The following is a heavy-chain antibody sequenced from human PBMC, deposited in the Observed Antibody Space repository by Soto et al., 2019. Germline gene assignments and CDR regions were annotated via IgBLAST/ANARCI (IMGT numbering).Heavy chain of an antibody. J-gene: IGHJ3*02. Sequence: QVQLQQWGAGLLKPSETLSLTCAVYGGSFSGYYWSWIRQPPGKGLEWIGEINHSGSTNYNPSLKSRVTISVDTSKNQFSLKLSSVTAADTAVYYCARGGRLRAARSKQNAFDIWGQGTMVTVSS. CDR3: ARGGRLRAARSKQNAFDI. D-gene: IGHD6-6*01. V-gene: IGHV4-34*01. CDR2: INHSGST. CDR1: GGSFSGYY.